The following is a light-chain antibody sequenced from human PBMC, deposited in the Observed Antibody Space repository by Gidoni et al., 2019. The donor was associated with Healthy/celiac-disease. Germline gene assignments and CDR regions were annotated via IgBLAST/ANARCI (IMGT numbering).Light chain of an antibody. V-gene: IGKV1-12*01. CDR1: KGISSW. J-gene: IGKJ1*01. CDR2: AAS. Sequence: DIQMTQSPSSVSASVGDRVTITCRASKGISSWLAWYQQKPGKAPKLLIYAASSLQIGVPSRFCGSGSGTYFTLPISSLQPDYFATYYCQQANSFPWTFGQGTQVEIK. CDR3: QQANSFPWT.